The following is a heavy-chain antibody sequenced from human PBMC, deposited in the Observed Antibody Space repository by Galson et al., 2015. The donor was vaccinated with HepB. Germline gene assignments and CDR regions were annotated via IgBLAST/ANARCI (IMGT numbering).Heavy chain of an antibody. CDR1: GYTFTSYD. J-gene: IGHJ6*02. CDR3: ARGGRSSARGMDV. D-gene: IGHD2-15*01. Sequence: SVKVSCKASGYTFTSYDVSWVRQAPGQGLEWMGWISGNNGDTNYAQKLRGRVTVTTDTSTSTAYMELRSLRSDDTAVYYCARGGRSSARGMDVWGQGTTVTVSS. CDR2: ISGNNGDT. V-gene: IGHV1-18*04.